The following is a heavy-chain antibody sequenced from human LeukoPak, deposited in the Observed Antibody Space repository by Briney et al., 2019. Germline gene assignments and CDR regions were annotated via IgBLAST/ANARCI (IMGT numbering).Heavy chain of an antibody. Sequence: EASVKVSCKASGYTFTGHSMYWVRQAPGKGLEWMGWIKPNSGGTNYAQKFQGRVTMTRDTSINTVYMELSRLRSDDTAVYYCARLSYGDFHRRFDYWGQGTLVTVSS. V-gene: IGHV1-2*02. CDR2: IKPNSGGT. CDR3: ARLSYGDFHRRFDY. J-gene: IGHJ4*02. D-gene: IGHD4-17*01. CDR1: GYTFTGHS.